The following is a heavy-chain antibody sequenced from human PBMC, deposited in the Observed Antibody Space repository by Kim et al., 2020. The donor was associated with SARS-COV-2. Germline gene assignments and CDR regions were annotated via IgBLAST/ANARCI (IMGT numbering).Heavy chain of an antibody. CDR2: ISANNANT. D-gene: IGHD6-19*01. Sequence: ASVKVSCKASGYTFTSYGISWVRQVPGQGLEWMGWISANNANTNNAQKFQGRVTMTTDTSTSTAYLELRSPTSDDTAVYYCGRGRQWLVSIDYWGQGTLVTVSS. V-gene: IGHV1-18*04. J-gene: IGHJ4*02. CDR1: GYTFTSYG. CDR3: GRGRQWLVSIDY.